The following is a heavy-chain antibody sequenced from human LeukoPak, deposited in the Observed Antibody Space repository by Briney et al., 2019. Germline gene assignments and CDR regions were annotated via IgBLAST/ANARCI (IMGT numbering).Heavy chain of an antibody. V-gene: IGHV1-2*06. J-gene: IGHJ4*02. CDR1: GFTFTDYY. CDR3: ARDLMVRGIDY. Sequence: ASVKVSCKASGFTFTDYYIHWVRQAPGQGLEWMGRINPNSGGTDYSQKFQGRVTMTRDTSISTVYMELSGLRSGDTAVYYCARDLMVRGIDYWGQGTLVTVSS. D-gene: IGHD3-10*01. CDR2: INPNSGGT.